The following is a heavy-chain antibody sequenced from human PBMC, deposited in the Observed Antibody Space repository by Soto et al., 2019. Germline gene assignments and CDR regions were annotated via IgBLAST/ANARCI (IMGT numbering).Heavy chain of an antibody. J-gene: IGHJ6*03. CDR1: GFTFSGSA. Sequence: EVQLVESGGGLVQPGGSLKLSCAASGFTFSGSAMHWVRQASGKGLEWVGRIRSKANSYATAYAASVKGRFTISRDDSKNTAYLQMNSLKTEDTAVYYCTRLRQRYKGTTDPYYVDVWGKGTTVTVSS. V-gene: IGHV3-73*01. CDR2: IRSKANSYAT. D-gene: IGHD1-1*01. CDR3: TRLRQRYKGTTDPYYVDV.